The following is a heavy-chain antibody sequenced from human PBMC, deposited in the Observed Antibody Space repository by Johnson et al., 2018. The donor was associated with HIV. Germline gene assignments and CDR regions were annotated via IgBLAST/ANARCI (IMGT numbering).Heavy chain of an antibody. V-gene: IGHV3-66*04. D-gene: IGHD1-26*01. J-gene: IGHJ3*02. Sequence: EVLLLESGGGLVQPGGSLRLSCAASGFTVSSDYLNWVRQAPGKGLEWVSVIYSAGTTYYADSVKGRFTISRDNSKNTLYLQMNSLRAEDTAFYYCASQLGATGAFDIWGQGTMVTVSS. CDR1: GFTVSSDY. CDR2: IYSAGTT. CDR3: ASQLGATGAFDI.